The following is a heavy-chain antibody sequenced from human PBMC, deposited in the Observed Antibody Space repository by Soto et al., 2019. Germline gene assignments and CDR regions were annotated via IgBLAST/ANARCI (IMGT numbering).Heavy chain of an antibody. V-gene: IGHV3-7*01. CDR1: GFTFWGDW. J-gene: IGHJ4*02. Sequence: EVQLVVSGGGLVQPGGSLRLSCVASGFTFWGDWMSWVRQVPGKGLEWVANIKQDGSAKQYLDSVRGRFTISRDNSKNSVYLQMNSLRAEDTALYYCARDFYGGFSYGPGDNWGQGTLVTVSS. D-gene: IGHD2-15*01. CDR3: ARDFYGGFSYGPGDN. CDR2: IKQDGSAK.